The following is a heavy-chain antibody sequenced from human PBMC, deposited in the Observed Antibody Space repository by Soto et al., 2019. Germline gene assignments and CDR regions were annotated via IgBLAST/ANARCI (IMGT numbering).Heavy chain of an antibody. V-gene: IGHV3-23*01. CDR3: ARWSFLDY. CDR2: ISGSDGKT. J-gene: IGHJ4*02. CDR1: GFSFSSYA. Sequence: EVQLLESGGGLVRPGGSLRLSCTASGFSFSSYALSWVRQAPGKGLEWVSTISGSDGKTYYADSVKGRFSISRDTSKTTLYLEMTSLRVEDTAVYYCARWSFLDYWGQGTRDTVS. D-gene: IGHD1-26*01.